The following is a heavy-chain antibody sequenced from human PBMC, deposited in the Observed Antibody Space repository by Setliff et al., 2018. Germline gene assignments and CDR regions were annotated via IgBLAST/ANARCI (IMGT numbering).Heavy chain of an antibody. V-gene: IGHV1-46*01. D-gene: IGHD2-8*01. CDR1: GGTLSNSA. CDR2: INPSGGST. J-gene: IGHJ4*02. Sequence: ASVKVSCKASGGTLSNSAINWGRQAPGQGLEWMGTINPSGGSTIYAPDFQGRVTMTWDTSTNIAYMELSGHRYADSAIYYCIMNMVRPVTGLDCWGPGTLVTVSS. CDR3: IMNMVRPVTGLDC.